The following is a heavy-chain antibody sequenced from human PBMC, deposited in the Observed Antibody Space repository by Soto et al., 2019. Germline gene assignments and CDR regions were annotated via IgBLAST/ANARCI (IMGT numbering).Heavy chain of an antibody. CDR2: IYPGDSDT. CDR3: ARHPISKQDCSGGSCETDSFDC. J-gene: IGHJ4*02. Sequence: EVQLVQSGAEVKKPGESLKISCKGAGYSFTSYWIGWVRQMPGKGLEWMGIIYPGDSDTRYSPSFQGQVTISADKSISTAYLQWSSLKASDTAMYYCARHPISKQDCSGGSCETDSFDCWGQGTLVTVFS. V-gene: IGHV5-51*01. CDR1: GYSFTSYW. D-gene: IGHD2-15*01.